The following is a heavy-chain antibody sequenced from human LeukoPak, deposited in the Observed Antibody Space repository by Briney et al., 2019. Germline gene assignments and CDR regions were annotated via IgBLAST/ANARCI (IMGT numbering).Heavy chain of an antibody. CDR3: ARVWNGYNYY. D-gene: IGHD5-24*01. J-gene: IGHJ4*02. V-gene: IGHV4-39*07. CDR2: IYYTGST. Sequence: PSETLSLTCTISGDSISSSTYYWGWIRQPPGKGLEWIGNIYYTGSTYYNPSLKSRVTISVDTSKNQFSLKLSSVTAADTAVYFCARVWNGYNYYWGQGTLVTVSS. CDR1: GDSISSSTYY.